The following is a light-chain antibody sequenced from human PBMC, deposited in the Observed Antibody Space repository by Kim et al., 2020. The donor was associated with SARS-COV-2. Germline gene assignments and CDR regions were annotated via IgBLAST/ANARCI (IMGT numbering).Light chain of an antibody. CDR2: AND. J-gene: IGLJ2*01. CDR1: SLTTYY. CDR3: HSRDSSGNHQA. Sequence: SSELTQDPAVSVALGQTVRITCQGDSLTTYYASWYQQKPGQAPVLVFYANDNRPSGIPDRFSGSSSGNTSSLTITETQAEDEADSFCHSRDSSGNHQAFG. V-gene: IGLV3-19*01.